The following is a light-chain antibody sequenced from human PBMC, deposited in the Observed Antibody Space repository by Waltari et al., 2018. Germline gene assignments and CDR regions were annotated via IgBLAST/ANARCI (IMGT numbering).Light chain of an antibody. CDR1: QGVSSW. J-gene: IGKJ4*01. Sequence: DIQMTQSPCSVSASVGGRVTIICRASQGVSSWLAWYQQKPGNAPKLLIHGTSILQSGVPSRFSGTGSGTDFTLTISSLQPEDFATYFCQQGNSFPLAFGGGTKVEL. CDR2: GTS. CDR3: QQGNSFPLA. V-gene: IGKV1-12*01.